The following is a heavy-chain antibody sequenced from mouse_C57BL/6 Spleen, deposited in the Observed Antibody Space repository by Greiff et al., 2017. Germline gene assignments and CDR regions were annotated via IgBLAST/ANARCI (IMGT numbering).Heavy chain of an antibody. CDR2: IWGGGST. CDR3: DKHRLSDAMDH. Sequence: VKVVESGPCLVAPSQSLSIRCTVRVFSLPIYGVDWVRPPPGKGLEWLGVIWGGGSTNYNSALMSRLSISKDNSKSQVFLKMNSLQTDDTAMYYDDKHRLSDAMDHWGEGSPATDSS. D-gene: IGHD1-3*01. CDR1: VFSLPIYG. J-gene: IGHJ4*01. V-gene: IGHV2-9*01.